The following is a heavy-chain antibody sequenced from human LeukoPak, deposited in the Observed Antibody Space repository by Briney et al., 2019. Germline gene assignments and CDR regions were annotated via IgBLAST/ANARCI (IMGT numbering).Heavy chain of an antibody. D-gene: IGHD3-3*01. CDR1: GYTFTSYA. Sequence: ASVKVSCKASGYTFTSYAMNWVRQAPEQGLEWMGWINTNTGNPTYAQGFTGRFVFSLDTSVSTAYLQISSLKAEDTAVYYCAREGPSSAVVLEYYFDYWGQGTLVTVSS. CDR2: INTNTGNP. J-gene: IGHJ4*02. CDR3: AREGPSSAVVLEYYFDY. V-gene: IGHV7-4-1*02.